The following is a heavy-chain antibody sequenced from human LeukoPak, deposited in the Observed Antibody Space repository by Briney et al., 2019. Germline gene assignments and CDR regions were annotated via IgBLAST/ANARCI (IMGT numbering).Heavy chain of an antibody. D-gene: IGHD3-16*01. CDR3: ARDQGGVGY. V-gene: IGHV3-48*01. CDR1: GITFSTYS. Sequence: GGSLRLSRVASGITFSTYSMNWVRQAPGKGLEWVSYISSFSGTINYADSVKGRFTISRDNAKNSLYLQMNSLRAEDTAVYYCARDQGGVGYWGQGTLVTVSS. J-gene: IGHJ4*02. CDR2: ISSFSGTI.